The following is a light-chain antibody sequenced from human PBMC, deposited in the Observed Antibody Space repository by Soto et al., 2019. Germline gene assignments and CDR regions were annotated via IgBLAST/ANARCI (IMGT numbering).Light chain of an antibody. J-gene: IGKJ4*01. CDR1: QDISHY. CDR2: VAS. V-gene: IGKV1-27*01. Sequence: DIRVSQSKPSVSASVGDRVTITCRASQDISHYLAWNQQKPGKVPELLIYVASTLQSGVPSRFSGSGSGTDFTLTICCLQAEDGASYYCQEYNCAPHTFGGGAKV. CDR3: QEYNCAPHT.